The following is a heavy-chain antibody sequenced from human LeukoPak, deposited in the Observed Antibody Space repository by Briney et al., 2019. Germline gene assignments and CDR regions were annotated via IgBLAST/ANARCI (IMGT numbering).Heavy chain of an antibody. Sequence: GGSLRLSCAASGFTFSSYAMSWVRQAPGKGLEGVSAISGSGGSTYYADSVKGRFTISRDNSKNTLYLQMNSLRAEDTAVYYCAKEIGYSSSWYSDYWGQGTLVTVSS. J-gene: IGHJ4*02. V-gene: IGHV3-23*01. CDR3: AKEIGYSSSWYSDY. CDR2: ISGSGGST. CDR1: GFTFSSYA. D-gene: IGHD6-13*01.